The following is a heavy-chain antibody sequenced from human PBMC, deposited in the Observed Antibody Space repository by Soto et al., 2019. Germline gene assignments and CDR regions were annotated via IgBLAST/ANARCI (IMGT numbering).Heavy chain of an antibody. Sequence: GGSLRLSCAASGFTFSSYAMSWVRQAPGKGLEWVSAISGSGGSTYYADSVKGRFTISRDNSKNTLYLQMNSLRAEDTAVYYCAKSVVNSSHGTYYFDYWGQGTLVTVSS. CDR1: GFTFSSYA. CDR2: ISGSGGST. CDR3: AKSVVNSSHGTYYFDY. D-gene: IGHD6-13*01. J-gene: IGHJ4*02. V-gene: IGHV3-23*01.